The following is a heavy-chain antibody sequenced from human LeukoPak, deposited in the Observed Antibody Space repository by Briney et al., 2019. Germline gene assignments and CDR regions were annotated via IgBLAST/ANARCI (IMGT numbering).Heavy chain of an antibody. V-gene: IGHV4-30-4*01. J-gene: IGHJ5*02. CDR3: ARDRGAPHVDYYDRRFDP. Sequence: SQTLSLTCTVSGGSISSGDYYWSWIRQPPGKGLEWIGYIYYSGSTYYNPSLKSRVTISVDTSKNQFSLKLCSVTAADTAVYYCARDRGAPHVDYYDRRFDPWGQGTLVTVSS. D-gene: IGHD3-22*01. CDR1: GGSISSGDYY. CDR2: IYYSGST.